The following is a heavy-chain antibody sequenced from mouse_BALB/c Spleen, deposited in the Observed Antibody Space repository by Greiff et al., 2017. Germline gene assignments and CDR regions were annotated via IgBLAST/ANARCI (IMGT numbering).Heavy chain of an antibody. CDR3: ARFGNSPFAD. CDR1: GYTFTDYN. D-gene: IGHD2-1*01. J-gene: IGHJ3*01. CDR2: INPNNGGT. V-gene: IGHV1-18*01. Sequence: VQLQHSGPELVKPGASVKIPCKASGYTFTDYNMDWVKQSHGKSLEWIGDINPNNGGTIYNQKFKGKATLTVDKSSSTAYMELRSLTSEDTAVYYCARFGNSPFADWGQGTLVTVSA.